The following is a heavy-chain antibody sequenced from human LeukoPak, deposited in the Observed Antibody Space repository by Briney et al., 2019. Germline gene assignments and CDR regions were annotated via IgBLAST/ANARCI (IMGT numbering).Heavy chain of an antibody. J-gene: IGHJ6*02. D-gene: IGHD2-15*01. V-gene: IGHV1-69*04. Sequence: SVKVSCKASGGTFISYGFSWVRQAPGQGLEWMGRIVPIVGIARYTQKFQGRVTISADKSTSTAYMELNSLRSEDTAVYYCASGLGFCSGSDCSNLEKDYYYGLNVWGQGTTVTVSS. CDR3: ASGLGFCSGSDCSNLEKDYYYGLNV. CDR1: GGTFISYG. CDR2: IVPIVGIA.